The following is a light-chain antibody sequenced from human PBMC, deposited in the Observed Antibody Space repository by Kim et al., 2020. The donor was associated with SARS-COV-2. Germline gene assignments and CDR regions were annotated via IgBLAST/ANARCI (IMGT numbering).Light chain of an antibody. CDR1: QSISSNY. CDR3: QQYGRSLT. CDR2: GAS. Sequence: EIVLTQSPGTLSLSPGERATLSCRASQSISSNYLAWYQQRPGQAPRLLIYGASSRATGIPDRFSGRGSTTDFTLTISRLEPEDFAIYYCQQYGRSLTFGGGTEVDIK. V-gene: IGKV3-20*01. J-gene: IGKJ4*01.